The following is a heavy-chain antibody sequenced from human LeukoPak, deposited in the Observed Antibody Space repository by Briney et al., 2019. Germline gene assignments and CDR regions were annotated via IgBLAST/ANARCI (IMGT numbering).Heavy chain of an antibody. V-gene: IGHV1-69*05. CDR2: IIPIFGTA. D-gene: IGHD3-3*01. Sequence: GASVKVSCKASGGTFSSYAISWVRQAPGQGLEWMGGIIPIFGTANYAQKFQGRVTITTDESTSTAYMELSSLRSEDTAVYYCARESAIEGPFDYWGQGTLVTVSS. CDR3: ARESAIEGPFDY. J-gene: IGHJ4*02. CDR1: GGTFSSYA.